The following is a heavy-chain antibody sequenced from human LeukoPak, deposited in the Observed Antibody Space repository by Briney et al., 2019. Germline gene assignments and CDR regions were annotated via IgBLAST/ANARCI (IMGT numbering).Heavy chain of an antibody. CDR1: GGSLSGAY. CDR3: ARGPVRLARPYDY. J-gene: IGHJ4*02. D-gene: IGHD3-9*01. Sequence: SETLSLTCTVQGGSLSGAYWTWIRQPPGKGLEWIGEINHTGSTNYNPSFKSRVTMSADTPKNQFSLNLTSVTAADTALYYCARGPVRLARPYDYWGQGTLVTVS. CDR2: INHTGST. V-gene: IGHV4-34*01.